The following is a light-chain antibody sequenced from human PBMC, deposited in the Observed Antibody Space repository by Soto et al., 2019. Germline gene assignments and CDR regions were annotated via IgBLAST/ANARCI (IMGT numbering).Light chain of an antibody. Sequence: IVMTQSPLSLPVTPGEPASISCRSSQSLLHSNGYNYLDWYLQKPGQSPQLLIYLGSNRASGVPDRFSGSGSGTDFTLKISRVEAEDVGVYYCMQALQTPFTFGQGTRREIK. V-gene: IGKV2-28*01. J-gene: IGKJ5*01. CDR2: LGS. CDR3: MQALQTPFT. CDR1: QSLLHSNGYNY.